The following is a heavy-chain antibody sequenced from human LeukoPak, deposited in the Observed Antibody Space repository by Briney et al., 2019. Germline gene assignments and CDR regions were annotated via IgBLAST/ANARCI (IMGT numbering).Heavy chain of an antibody. CDR2: IYYSGST. CDR1: GGSFSGYY. D-gene: IGHD6-6*01. J-gene: IGHJ5*02. Sequence: SETLSLTCAVYGGSFSGYYWSWIRQPPGKGLEWIGYIYYSGSTNYNPSLKSRVTISVDTSKNQLSLKLSSVTAADTAVYYCAREYSSSDNWFDPWGQGTLVTVSS. CDR3: AREYSSSDNWFDP. V-gene: IGHV4-59*01.